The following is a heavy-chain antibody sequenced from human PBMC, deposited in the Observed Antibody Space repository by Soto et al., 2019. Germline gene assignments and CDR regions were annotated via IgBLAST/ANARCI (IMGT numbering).Heavy chain of an antibody. CDR2: IYTDGRT. D-gene: IGHD3-10*01. V-gene: IGHV3-66*01. Sequence: EVHLVESGGGLVQPGGSLRLSCAVSGFTVRSNYKSWVRQAPGKGLEWVSVIYTDGRTYFAESVKGRFTISRDNSKNTVDLHMSNLRVEDTAVYYCARDRDYFGSGTHGYFDYWGQGALVTVSS. J-gene: IGHJ4*02. CDR1: GFTVRSNY. CDR3: ARDRDYFGSGTHGYFDY.